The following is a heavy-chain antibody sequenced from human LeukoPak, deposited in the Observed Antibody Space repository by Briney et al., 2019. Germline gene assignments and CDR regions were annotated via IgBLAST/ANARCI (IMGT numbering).Heavy chain of an antibody. J-gene: IGHJ4*02. V-gene: IGHV3-23*01. D-gene: IGHD5-12*01. CDR2: ISGSGGST. CDR3: ARVVLATITRYSFDY. CDR1: GFTFSSYA. Sequence: GGSLRLSCAASGFTFSSYAMSWVRQAPGKGLEWVSAISGSGGSTYYADSVKGRFTISRDNSKNTLYLQMNSLRAEDTAVYYCARVVLATITRYSFDYWGQGTLVTVSS.